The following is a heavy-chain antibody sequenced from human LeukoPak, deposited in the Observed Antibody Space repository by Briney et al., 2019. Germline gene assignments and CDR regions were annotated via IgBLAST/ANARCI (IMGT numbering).Heavy chain of an antibody. Sequence: ASVKVSCKASGYTFSGYYMHWVRQAPGQGLEWMGWINPNSGDTNYAEKFQGRVTMTRDTSISTAYVELSRLTSDDTAVFYCAALTPCTTAACLSNSWGQGTLVTVSS. V-gene: IGHV1-2*02. CDR2: INPNSGDT. CDR3: AALTPCTTAACLSNS. D-gene: IGHD2/OR15-2a*01. CDR1: GYTFSGYY. J-gene: IGHJ4*02.